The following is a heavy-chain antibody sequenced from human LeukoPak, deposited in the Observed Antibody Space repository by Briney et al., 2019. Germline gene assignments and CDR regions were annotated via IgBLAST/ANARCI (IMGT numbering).Heavy chain of an antibody. CDR2: IHHSGYT. J-gene: IGHJ4*02. Sequence: SETLSLTCSVSGGSLNSYYWSWIRQSPGKGLEWIAYIHHSGYTENNPSLKSRVTISVDTSKNQFSLMLSSVTAADTAVYYCARGYDSSAYYPFNYWGQGTLVTVSS. D-gene: IGHD3-22*01. CDR1: GGSLNSYY. V-gene: IGHV4-59*01. CDR3: ARGYDSSAYYPFNY.